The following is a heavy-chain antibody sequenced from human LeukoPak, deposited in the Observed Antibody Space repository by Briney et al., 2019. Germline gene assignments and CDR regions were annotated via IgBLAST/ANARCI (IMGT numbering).Heavy chain of an antibody. CDR2: IYPGDSDT. CDR1: GYSFTSYW. Sequence: GESLKISCKGSGYSFTSYWIGWVRQMPGKGLEWMGIIYPGDSDTRYSPSFQGQVTISAHKSISTAYLQWSSLKASDTAMYYCARQRFYGSGTTRDAFDIWGQGTMVTVSS. J-gene: IGHJ3*02. D-gene: IGHD3-10*01. CDR3: ARQRFYGSGTTRDAFDI. V-gene: IGHV5-51*01.